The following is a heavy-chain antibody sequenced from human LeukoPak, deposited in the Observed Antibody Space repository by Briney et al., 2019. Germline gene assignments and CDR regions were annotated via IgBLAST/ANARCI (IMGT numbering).Heavy chain of an antibody. CDR1: GFTFSSYA. V-gene: IGHV3-23*01. J-gene: IGHJ4*02. D-gene: IGHD3-22*01. Sequence: GGSLRLSCAASGFTFSSYALSWVRQAPGKGLEWVSAISGSGGSTYYADSVKGRFTISRDNSKNTLYLQMNSLRAEDTAVYYCAKDLDSSGYYYPFGYWGQGTLVTVSS. CDR2: ISGSGGST. CDR3: AKDLDSSGYYYPFGY.